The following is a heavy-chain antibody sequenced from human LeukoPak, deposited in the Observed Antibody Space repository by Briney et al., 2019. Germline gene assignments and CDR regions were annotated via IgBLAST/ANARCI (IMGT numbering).Heavy chain of an antibody. V-gene: IGHV1-69*13. J-gene: IGHJ4*02. CDR3: ASKYSSSWPFDY. CDR2: IIPIFGTA. CDR1: EYIFTYDY. Sequence: GASVKVSCKPSEYIFTYDYMHWVRQTPGQGLEWMGGIIPIFGTANYAQKFQGRVTITADESTSTAYMELSSLRSEDTAVYYCASKYSSSWPFDYWGQGTLVTVSS. D-gene: IGHD6-13*01.